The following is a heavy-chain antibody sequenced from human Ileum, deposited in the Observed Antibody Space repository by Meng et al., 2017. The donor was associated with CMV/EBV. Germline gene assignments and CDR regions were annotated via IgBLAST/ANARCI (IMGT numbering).Heavy chain of an antibody. V-gene: IGHV3-74*01. Sequence: GGSLRLSCVGSGFIFSSYWMHWVRQAPGKGLEWVARSAFDGDEINIGYADSVRGRFTISRDNAKNTLFLQMNSLRVEDTAIYYCARDSWGLGDSWGQGTLVTVSS. D-gene: IGHD3-16*01. CDR2: SAFDGDEINI. CDR3: ARDSWGLGDS. J-gene: IGHJ4*02. CDR1: GFIFSSYW.